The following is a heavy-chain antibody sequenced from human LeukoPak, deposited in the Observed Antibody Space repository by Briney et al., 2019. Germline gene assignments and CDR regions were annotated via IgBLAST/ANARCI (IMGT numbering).Heavy chain of an antibody. V-gene: IGHV4-59*01. J-gene: IGHJ3*02. D-gene: IGHD5-12*01. CDR2: IYYSGST. CDR1: GGSISSYY. Sequence: SETLSLTCTVSGGSISSYYWSWIRQPPGKGLEWIGYIYYSGSTNYNPSLKSRVTISVDTSKNQFSLKLSSVTAADTAVYYCAARSVDIVTRGASDIWGQGTMVTVSS. CDR3: AARSVDIVTRGASDI.